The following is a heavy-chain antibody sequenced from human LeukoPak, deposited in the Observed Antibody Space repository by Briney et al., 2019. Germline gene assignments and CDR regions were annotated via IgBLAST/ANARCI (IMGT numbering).Heavy chain of an antibody. J-gene: IGHJ4*02. V-gene: IGHV3-7*01. CDR3: ATDRGWRTSGYYLYYFEY. CDR2: IKHDGSEK. CDR1: GFIFTNYF. D-gene: IGHD3-3*01. Sequence: GGSLRLSCAASGFIFTNYFMSWVRQAPGKGLEWVASIKHDGSEKYYVGSVRGRFTISRDNTMNSLYLQMSSPRAEDTAVYYCATDRGWRTSGYYLYYFEYWGQGTLVTYSS.